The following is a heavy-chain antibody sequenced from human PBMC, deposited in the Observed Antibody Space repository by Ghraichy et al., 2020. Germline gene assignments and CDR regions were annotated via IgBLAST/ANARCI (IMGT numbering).Heavy chain of an antibody. CDR3: ARARYCSGGSCSLDY. CDR2: IYYSGST. J-gene: IGHJ4*02. D-gene: IGHD2-15*01. Sequence: LNISCTVSGGSISSYYWSWIRQPPGKGLEWIGYIYYSGSTNYNPSLKSRVTISVDTSKNQFSLKLSSVTAADTAVYYCARARYCSGGSCSLDYWGQGTLVTVSS. V-gene: IGHV4-59*01. CDR1: GGSISSYY.